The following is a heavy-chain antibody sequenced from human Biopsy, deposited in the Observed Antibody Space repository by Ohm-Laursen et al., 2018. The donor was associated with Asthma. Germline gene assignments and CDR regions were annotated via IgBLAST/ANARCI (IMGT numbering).Heavy chain of an antibody. Sequence: SLRLSCTATGFSFSNFAIHWVRQAPGKGLEWVGVISKDASTQDYADSVKGRFTMAGDNSKNTLDLQMNSLREEDTAVHYCVRDGTDDAFDIWGQGTVVSVSS. CDR3: VRDGTDDAFDI. D-gene: IGHD1-1*01. CDR1: GFSFSNFA. V-gene: IGHV3-30*01. J-gene: IGHJ3*02. CDR2: ISKDASTQ.